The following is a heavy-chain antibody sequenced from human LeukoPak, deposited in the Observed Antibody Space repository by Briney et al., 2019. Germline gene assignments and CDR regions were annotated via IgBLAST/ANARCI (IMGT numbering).Heavy chain of an antibody. D-gene: IGHD3-22*01. CDR1: GFTFSIYG. CDR3: ARALFNYDSSGVTY. Sequence: GRSLRLSRAASGFTFSIYGMHWVRQAPGKGLEWVALIWYDGSNKYYADSVKGRFTISRDNSKNTLYLQMNSLRAEDTAVYYRARALFNYDSSGVTYWGQRTPVTVSS. V-gene: IGHV3-33*01. CDR2: IWYDGSNK. J-gene: IGHJ4*02.